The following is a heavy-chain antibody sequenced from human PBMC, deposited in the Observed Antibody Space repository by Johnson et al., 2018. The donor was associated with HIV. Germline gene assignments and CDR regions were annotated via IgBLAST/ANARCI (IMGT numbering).Heavy chain of an antibody. D-gene: IGHD1-1*01. J-gene: IGHJ3*02. CDR1: GFTFSSYA. CDR2: ISYDGSDK. CDR3: ARERVHDKSALDAFDI. Sequence: QVHLVESGGGVVQPGGSLRLSCATSGFTFSSYAMHWVRQAPGKGLEWVAVISYDGSDKYYADSVKGRFTISRDSSKNTLYLQMNSLRAEDTAVYYCARERVHDKSALDAFDIWGQGTMVTVSS. V-gene: IGHV3-30*04.